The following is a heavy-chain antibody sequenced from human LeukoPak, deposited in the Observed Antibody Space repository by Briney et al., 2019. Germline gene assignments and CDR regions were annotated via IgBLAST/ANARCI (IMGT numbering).Heavy chain of an antibody. J-gene: IGHJ5*02. V-gene: IGHV4-34*01. CDR3: ARHDGGATLSGFDP. D-gene: IGHD1-26*01. CDR2: INHSGST. Sequence: SETLSLTCAVYGGSFSGYYWSWIRQPPGKGLEWIGEINHSGSTNYNPSLKSRVTISVDTSKNQFSLKLSSVTAADTAVYYCARHDGGATLSGFDPWGQGTLVTVSS. CDR1: GGSFSGYY.